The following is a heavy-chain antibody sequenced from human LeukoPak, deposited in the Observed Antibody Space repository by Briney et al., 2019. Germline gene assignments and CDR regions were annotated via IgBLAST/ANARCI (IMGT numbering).Heavy chain of an antibody. Sequence: SETLSLTCTVSGGSISSYYWSWIRQPPGKGLEWIGYIYYSGSTNYNPSLKSRVTISVDTSKNQFSLKLSSVTAADTAVYYCARGVFIVVVPAASSRNWFDPWGQGTLVTVSS. J-gene: IGHJ5*02. CDR2: IYYSGST. CDR1: GGSISSYY. CDR3: ARGVFIVVVPAASSRNWFDP. D-gene: IGHD2-2*01. V-gene: IGHV4-59*12.